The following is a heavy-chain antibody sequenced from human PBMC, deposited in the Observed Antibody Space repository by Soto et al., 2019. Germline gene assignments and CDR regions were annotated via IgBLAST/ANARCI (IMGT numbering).Heavy chain of an antibody. CDR1: GYSFTKYW. CDR2: IDPSDSYI. J-gene: IGHJ6*02. Sequence: PGESLKISCKGSGYSFTKYWISWVRQMPGKGLEWMGRIDPSDSYITYSPSFQGHVTISADKSINTAYLQWSSLRASDTAIYYCARHYICRGGDCYYYGMDVWGQGTTVTVAS. V-gene: IGHV5-10-1*01. D-gene: IGHD3-16*01. CDR3: ARHYICRGGDCYYYGMDV.